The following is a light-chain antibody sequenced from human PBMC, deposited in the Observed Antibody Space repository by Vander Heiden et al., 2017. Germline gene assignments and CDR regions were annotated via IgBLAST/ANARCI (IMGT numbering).Light chain of an antibody. CDR2: WAS. Sequence: EIVMTQSLDSMAVTLGERATINCTSSQTVLFRSNNKNYLAWYQQKPGQPPRLLFSWASIREFGVPDRFRGSGSGTDFTLTISSLQAEDVAFYYCQQYLDSPFTFGPGSRLEIK. J-gene: IGKJ2*01. CDR3: QQYLDSPFT. V-gene: IGKV4-1*01. CDR1: QTVLFRSNNKNY.